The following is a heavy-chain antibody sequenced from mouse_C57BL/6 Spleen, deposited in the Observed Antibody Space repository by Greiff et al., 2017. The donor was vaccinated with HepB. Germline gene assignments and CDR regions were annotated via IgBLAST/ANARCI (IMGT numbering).Heavy chain of an antibody. Sequence: QVQLQQSGAELVRPGTSVKVSCKASRYAFTNYLIEWVKQRPGQGLEWIGVINPGSGGTNYNEKFKGKATLTADKSSSTAYMQLSSLTSEDSAVYFCARSGTAQASYFDYWGQGTTLTVSS. CDR3: ARSGTAQASYFDY. D-gene: IGHD3-2*02. V-gene: IGHV1-54*01. CDR2: INPGSGGT. J-gene: IGHJ2*01. CDR1: RYAFTNYL.